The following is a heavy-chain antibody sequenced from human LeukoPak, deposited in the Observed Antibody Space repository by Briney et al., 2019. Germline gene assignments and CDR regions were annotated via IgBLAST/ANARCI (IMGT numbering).Heavy chain of an antibody. Sequence: GGSLRLSCAASGFTFSNYAMSWVRQAPGKGLEWVSAISASGGNTYYADSVKGRFTISRDNSKNTLYLQMISLRAEDTAVYYCAKLGAPAGTMDWGQETLVTVSS. CDR2: ISASGGNT. D-gene: IGHD6-13*01. CDR1: GFTFSNYA. CDR3: AKLGAPAGTMD. J-gene: IGHJ4*02. V-gene: IGHV3-23*01.